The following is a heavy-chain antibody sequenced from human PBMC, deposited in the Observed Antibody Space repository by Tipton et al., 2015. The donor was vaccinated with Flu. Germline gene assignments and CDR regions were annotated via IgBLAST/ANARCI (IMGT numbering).Heavy chain of an antibody. Sequence: SGFTFSGYGMHWVRQAPGKGLEWVAFIRHDESDKYYADSVKGRFTISRDNSKNALYLLISSLRPEDTAVYYCARDKLDGATLCDYWGQGTLVTVSS. V-gene: IGHV3-30*02. J-gene: IGHJ4*02. D-gene: IGHD1-1*01. CDR3: ARDKLDGATLCDY. CDR2: IRHDESDK. CDR1: GFTFSGYG.